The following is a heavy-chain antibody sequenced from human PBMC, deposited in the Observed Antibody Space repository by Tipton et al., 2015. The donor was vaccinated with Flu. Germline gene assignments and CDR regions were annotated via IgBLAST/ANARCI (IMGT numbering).Heavy chain of an antibody. CDR2: ISHDGSNK. Sequence: SLRLSCADSGSTFSYYGVHWVRQAPGKGLEWVATISHDGSNKYYTDSVKGRFTISRDNSKNMLYLQMNSLRPEDTAVYYCAKSGPPSPPPLEYWGQGTLVTVSS. V-gene: IGHV3-30*18. CDR1: GSTFSYYG. J-gene: IGHJ4*02. CDR3: AKSGPPSPPPLEY.